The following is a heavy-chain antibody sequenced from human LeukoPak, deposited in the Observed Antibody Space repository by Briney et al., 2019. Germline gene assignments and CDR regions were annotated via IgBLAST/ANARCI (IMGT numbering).Heavy chain of an antibody. D-gene: IGHD5-18*01. V-gene: IGHV3-15*01. CDR1: GFTFSNAW. Sequence: GGSLRLSCAASGFTFSNAWMSWVRQAPGKGLEWVGRIKSKTDGGTTDYAAPVKGRFTISRDDSKNTLYLQMNSLKTEDTAVYYCTTYTAMVNSYYYYYMDVWGKGTTVTVSS. J-gene: IGHJ6*03. CDR2: IKSKTDGGTT. CDR3: TTYTAMVNSYYYYYMDV.